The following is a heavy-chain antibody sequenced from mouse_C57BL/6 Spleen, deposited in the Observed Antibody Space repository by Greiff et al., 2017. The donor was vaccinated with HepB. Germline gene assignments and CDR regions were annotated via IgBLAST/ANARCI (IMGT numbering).Heavy chain of an antibody. Sequence: ESGPGLVKPSQSLSLTCSVTGYSITSGYYWNWIRQFPGNKLEWMGYISYDGSNNYNPSLKNRISITRDTSKNQFFLKLNSVTTEDTSTYYCARVSRVGTFDYWGQGTTLTVSS. CDR2: ISYDGSN. V-gene: IGHV3-6*01. CDR3: ARVSRVGTFDY. D-gene: IGHD1-1*01. J-gene: IGHJ2*01. CDR1: GYSITSGYY.